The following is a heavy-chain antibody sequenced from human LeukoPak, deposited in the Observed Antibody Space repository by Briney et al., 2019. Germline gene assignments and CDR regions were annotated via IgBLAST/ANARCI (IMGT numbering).Heavy chain of an antibody. D-gene: IGHD3-16*01. V-gene: IGHV1-24*01. CDR2: FDPEDGET. Sequence: ASVKVSCKVSGYTLTELSMHRVRQAPGKGLEWMGGFDPEDGETIYAQKFQGRVTMTEDTSTDTAYMELSSLRSEDTAVYYCATECRYDYVWGSYYYWGQGTLVTVSS. CDR3: ATECRYDYVWGSYYY. CDR1: GYTLTELS. J-gene: IGHJ4*02.